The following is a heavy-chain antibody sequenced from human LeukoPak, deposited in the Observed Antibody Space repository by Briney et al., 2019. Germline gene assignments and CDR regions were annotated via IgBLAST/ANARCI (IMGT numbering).Heavy chain of an antibody. V-gene: IGHV3-48*03. J-gene: IGHJ4*02. CDR3: ARDGCSGGSCED. CDR1: GFTLSSYE. D-gene: IGHD2-15*01. Sequence: GGSLRLSCAASGFTLSSYEMNWVRQAPGKGLERVSYIRSSGSTIYYADSVKGRFTISRDNAKNSLYLQMDSLRAEDTAVYYCARDGCSGGSCEDWGQGTLVTVSS. CDR2: IRSSGSTI.